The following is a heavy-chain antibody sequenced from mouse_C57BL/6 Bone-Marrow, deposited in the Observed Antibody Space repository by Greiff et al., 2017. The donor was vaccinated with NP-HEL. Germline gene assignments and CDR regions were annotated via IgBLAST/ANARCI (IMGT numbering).Heavy chain of an antibody. CDR3: APAYPRFAY. V-gene: IGHV1-81*01. CDR1: GYTFTSYG. D-gene: IGHD2-10*01. Sequence: LVESGAELARPGASVKLSCKASGYTFTSYGISWVKQRTGQGLEWIGEIYPRSGNTYYNEKFKGKATLTADKSSSTAYMELRSLTSEDSAVYFCAPAYPRFAYWGQGTLVTVSA. J-gene: IGHJ3*01. CDR2: IYPRSGNT.